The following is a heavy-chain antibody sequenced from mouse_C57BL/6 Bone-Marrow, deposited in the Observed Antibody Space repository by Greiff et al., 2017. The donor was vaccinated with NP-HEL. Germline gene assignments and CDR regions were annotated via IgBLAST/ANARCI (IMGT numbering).Heavy chain of an antibody. Sequence: LLESGPELVKPGASVKISCKASGYTFTDYYINWVKQRPGQGLEWIGDIYPGSGSTNYNEKFKSKATLTVDTSSSTAYMQLSSLTSEDSAVYYCARRYTGFAYWGQGTLVTVSA. CDR3: ARRYTGFAY. V-gene: IGHV1-84*01. J-gene: IGHJ3*01. CDR1: GYTFTDYY. CDR2: IYPGSGST.